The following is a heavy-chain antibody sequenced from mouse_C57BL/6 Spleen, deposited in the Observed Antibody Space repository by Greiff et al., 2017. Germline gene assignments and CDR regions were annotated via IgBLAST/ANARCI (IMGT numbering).Heavy chain of an antibody. CDR3: ARVDPYYFDY. V-gene: IGHV7-3*01. CDR2: IRNKANGYTT. Sequence: EVKVVESGGGLVQPGGSLSLSCAASGFTFTDYYMSWVRQPPGKALEWLGFIRNKANGYTTEYSASVKGRFTISRDNSQSILYLQMNALRAEDSATNYCARVDPYYFDYWGQGTTLTVSS. CDR1: GFTFTDYY. J-gene: IGHJ2*01.